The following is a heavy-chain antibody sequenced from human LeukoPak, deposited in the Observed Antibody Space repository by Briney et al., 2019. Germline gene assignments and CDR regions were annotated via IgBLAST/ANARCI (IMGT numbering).Heavy chain of an antibody. CDR2: ISSSSSYI. Sequence: GGSLRFSCAASGFTFSSYSMNWVRQAPGKGLEWVSSISSSSSYIYYADSVKGRFTISRDNAKNSLYLQMNSLRAEDTAVYYCAITIFGVVQPIPYYWGQGTLVTVSS. CDR1: GFTFSSYS. V-gene: IGHV3-21*01. J-gene: IGHJ4*02. D-gene: IGHD3-3*01. CDR3: AITIFGVVQPIPYY.